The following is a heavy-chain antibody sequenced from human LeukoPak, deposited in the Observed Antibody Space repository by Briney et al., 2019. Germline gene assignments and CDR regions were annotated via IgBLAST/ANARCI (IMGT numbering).Heavy chain of an antibody. V-gene: IGHV4-59*01. D-gene: IGHD3-22*01. J-gene: IGHJ3*02. CDR2: IYYSGST. CDR1: GGSISSYY. Sequence: PSETLSLTCTVSGGSISSYYWSWIRQPPGKGLEWIGYIYYSGSTNYNPSLKSRVTISVDTSKNQFSLKLSSVTAEDTAVYYCARSGFAIRGYDSSGYLAFDIWGQGTMATVSS. CDR3: ARSGFAIRGYDSSGYLAFDI.